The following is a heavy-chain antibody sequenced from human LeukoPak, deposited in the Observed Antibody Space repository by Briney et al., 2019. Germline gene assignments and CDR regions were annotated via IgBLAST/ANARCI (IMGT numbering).Heavy chain of an antibody. Sequence: SETLSLTCTVSGDSISSSSSYWGWIRQPPGKGLEWIGSIYYSGSTYYNTSLKSRVTISVDTSKNQFSLKLSSVTAADTAVYYCAKGRSIAARRGSFYLFYWGQGTLVTVSS. D-gene: IGHD6-6*01. V-gene: IGHV4-39*07. CDR3: AKGRSIAARRGSFYLFY. CDR2: IYYSGST. CDR1: GDSISSSSSY. J-gene: IGHJ4*02.